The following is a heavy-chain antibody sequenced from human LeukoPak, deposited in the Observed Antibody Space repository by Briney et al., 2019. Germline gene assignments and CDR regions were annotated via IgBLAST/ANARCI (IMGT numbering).Heavy chain of an antibody. CDR3: ARSGHRAGYYFAFDI. Sequence: ASVKVSCKASGYTFTSYGISWVRQAPGQGLEWMGWISAYNGNTNFAQKLQGRVTMNTDTSTTTAYMELRSLRSDDTAVYYCARSGHRAGYYFAFDIWGQGTMVTVSS. V-gene: IGHV1-18*01. CDR1: GYTFTSYG. J-gene: IGHJ3*02. CDR2: ISAYNGNT. D-gene: IGHD3-22*01.